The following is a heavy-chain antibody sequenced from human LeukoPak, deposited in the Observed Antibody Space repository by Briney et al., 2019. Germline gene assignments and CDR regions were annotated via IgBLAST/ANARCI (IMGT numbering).Heavy chain of an antibody. CDR2: INHSGST. CDR1: GGSFSGYY. V-gene: IGHV4-34*01. Sequence: SETLSLTCAVYGGSFSGYYWSWIRQPPGKGLEWIGEINHSGSTNYNPSLKSRVTISVDTSKNQFSLKLSSVTAADTAVYYCARAKAEAVEYYFDYWGQGTLVTVSS. CDR3: ARAKAEAVEYYFDY. J-gene: IGHJ4*02. D-gene: IGHD6-13*01.